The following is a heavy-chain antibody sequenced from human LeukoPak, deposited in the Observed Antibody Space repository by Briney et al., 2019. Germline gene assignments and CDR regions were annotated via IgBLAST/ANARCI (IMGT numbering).Heavy chain of an antibody. Sequence: PSETLSLTCTVSGGSISSYYWSWLRQPPGKGLEWIGCIHDSGSTNYNPSLESRVTISVDTSKNQFSLKLSSVTAADTAVYYCARHLQYYGSGSYSYHYYGMDVWGQGTTVTVSS. V-gene: IGHV4-59*08. CDR3: ARHLQYYGSGSYSYHYYGMDV. CDR1: GGSISSYY. D-gene: IGHD3-10*01. J-gene: IGHJ6*02. CDR2: IHDSGST.